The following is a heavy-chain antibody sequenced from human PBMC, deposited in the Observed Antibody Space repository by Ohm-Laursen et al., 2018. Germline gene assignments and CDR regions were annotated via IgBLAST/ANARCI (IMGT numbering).Heavy chain of an antibody. D-gene: IGHD4-11*01. CDR3: ARVNYEDYYYGMDV. J-gene: IGHJ6*02. Sequence: SLRLSCAASGFTFSSYGMSWVRQAPGKGLEWVSGISVSGGSAYYADSVKGRFTISRDNAKNSLYLQMNSLRAEDTAVYYCARVNYEDYYYGMDVWGQGTTVTVSS. V-gene: IGHV3-23*01. CDR1: GFTFSSYG. CDR2: ISVSGGSA.